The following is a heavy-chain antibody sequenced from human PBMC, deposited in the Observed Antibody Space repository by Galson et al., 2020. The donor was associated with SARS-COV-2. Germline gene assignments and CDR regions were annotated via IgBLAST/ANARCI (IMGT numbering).Heavy chain of an antibody. CDR1: GFTFSSYA. CDR2: ISYDGSNK. Sequence: GGSLRLSCAASGFTFSSYAMHWVRQAPGKGLEWVAVISYDGSNKYYADSVKGRFTISRDNSKNTRYLQMTSLRAEDTAVYYCASGDYDYVWGSYRYPYWGQGTLVTVSS. CDR3: ASGDYDYVWGSYRYPY. J-gene: IGHJ4*02. D-gene: IGHD3-16*02. V-gene: IGHV3-30*01.